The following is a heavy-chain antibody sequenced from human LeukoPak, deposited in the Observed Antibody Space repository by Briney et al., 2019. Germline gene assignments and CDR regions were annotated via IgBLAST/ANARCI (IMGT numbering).Heavy chain of an antibody. V-gene: IGHV1-18*01. Sequence: ASVKVSCKASGYTLTSYGISWVRQAPGQGLEWMGWISAYNGNTNYAQKLQGRVTMTTDTSTSTAYMELRSLRSDDTAVYYCARGGQWPGKPHRYYGMDVWGQGTTVTVSS. CDR3: ARGGQWPGKPHRYYGMDV. CDR1: GYTLTSYG. J-gene: IGHJ6*02. CDR2: ISAYNGNT. D-gene: IGHD6-19*01.